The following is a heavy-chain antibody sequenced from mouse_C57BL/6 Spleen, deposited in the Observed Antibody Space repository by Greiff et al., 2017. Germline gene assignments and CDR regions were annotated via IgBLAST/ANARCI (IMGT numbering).Heavy chain of an antibody. V-gene: IGHV1-64*01. CDR1: GYTFTSYW. CDR2: IHPNSGST. J-gene: IGHJ2*01. CDR3: AREEGYDVYYFDY. D-gene: IGHD2-2*01. Sequence: VQLQQPGAELVKPGASVKLSCKASGYTFTSYWMHWVKQRPGQGLEWIGMIHPNSGSTNYNEKFKSKATLTVDKSSSTAYMQLSSLTSEDSAVYYCAREEGYDVYYFDYWGQGTTLTVSS.